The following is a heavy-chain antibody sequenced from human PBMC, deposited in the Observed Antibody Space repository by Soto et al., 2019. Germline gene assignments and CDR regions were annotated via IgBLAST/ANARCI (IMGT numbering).Heavy chain of an antibody. D-gene: IGHD2-2*01. CDR1: GGTFSRYS. CDR3: AREDRDRETGLVPAAIDGMDV. CDR2: IIPIFGIP. V-gene: IGHV1-69*08. J-gene: IGHJ6*02. Sequence: QVQLVQSGAEVKKPGSSVTVSCKASGGTFSRYSITWVRQAPGHGLEWIGRIIPIFGIPTYAQKFQGRVTITADESTGTAYMELSSLRSDDTAVYYCAREDRDRETGLVPAAIDGMDVWGQGTTVTVYS.